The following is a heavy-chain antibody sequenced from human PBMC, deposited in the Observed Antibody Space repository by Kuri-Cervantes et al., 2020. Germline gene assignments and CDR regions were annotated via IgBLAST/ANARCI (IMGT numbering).Heavy chain of an antibody. D-gene: IGHD2-8*01. CDR2: ISAYNGNT. V-gene: IGHV1-18*01. CDR1: GYPFSTYG. CDR3: ARTYRYCTNGVCLPYYFDY. Sequence: ASVKVSCKASGYPFSTYGISWVRQAPGRGLEWMGWISAYNGNTDYTQDLQGRVTMTTDTSTSTAYMELRSLRSDDTAVYYCARTYRYCTNGVCLPYYFDYWGQGTLVTVSS. J-gene: IGHJ4*02.